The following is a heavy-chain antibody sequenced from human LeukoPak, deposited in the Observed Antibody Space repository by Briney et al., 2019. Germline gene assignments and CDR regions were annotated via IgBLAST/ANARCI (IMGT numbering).Heavy chain of an antibody. D-gene: IGHD6-6*01. J-gene: IGHJ4*02. CDR2: IYYSGST. Sequence: SETLSLTCTVSGGSISSYYWSWIRQPPGKGLEWIGYIYYSGSTNYNPSLKSRVTISVDTSKNQFSLKLSSMTAADTAVYYCARLWGSSFVDYWGQGTLVTVSS. CDR3: ARLWGSSFVDY. V-gene: IGHV4-59*08. CDR1: GGSISSYY.